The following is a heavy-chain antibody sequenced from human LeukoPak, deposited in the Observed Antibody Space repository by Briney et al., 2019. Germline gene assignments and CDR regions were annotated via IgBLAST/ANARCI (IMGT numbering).Heavy chain of an antibody. D-gene: IGHD3-22*01. CDR1: GYSFTSYW. J-gene: IGHJ4*02. CDR2: IYPGDSDT. V-gene: IGHV5-51*01. Sequence: GESLKISCKGSGYSFTSYWIGWVRPMPGKGLEWMGIIYPGDSDTRYSPSFQGQVTISADKSISTAYLQWSSLKASDTAMYYCARQPPTYYYDSSGYQWGQGTLVTVSS. CDR3: ARQPPTYYYDSSGYQ.